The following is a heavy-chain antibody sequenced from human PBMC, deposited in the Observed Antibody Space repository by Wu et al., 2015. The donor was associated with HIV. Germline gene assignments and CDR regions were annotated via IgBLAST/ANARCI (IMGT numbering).Heavy chain of an antibody. D-gene: IGHD6-19*01. V-gene: IGHV1-2*02. J-gene: IGHJ4*02. Sequence: QVQLVQSGAEVKKPGASVKVSCKASGYTFTGYYMHWVRQAPGQGLEWMGWINPNSGGTNYAQKFQGRVTMTRDTSISTAYMELSRLRSDDTAIYYCARALRPVADALELDYWGQGTLVTVSS. CDR1: GYTFTGYY. CDR3: ARALRPVADALELDY. CDR2: INPNSGGT.